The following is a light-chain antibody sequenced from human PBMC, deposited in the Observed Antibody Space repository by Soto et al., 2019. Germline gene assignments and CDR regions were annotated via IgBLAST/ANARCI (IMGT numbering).Light chain of an antibody. CDR2: AAS. J-gene: IGKJ2*01. CDR3: QQSYSTPT. Sequence: DTRMTQSPSSLSVSVGDTVTISCRASQSVTNYLNWYQQRPGKAPRLLIYAASSLQSGVPSRFSGSGSGTHFTLTLSSLQPEDFATYYCQQSYSTPTFGQGTKLDIK. V-gene: IGKV1-39*01. CDR1: QSVTNY.